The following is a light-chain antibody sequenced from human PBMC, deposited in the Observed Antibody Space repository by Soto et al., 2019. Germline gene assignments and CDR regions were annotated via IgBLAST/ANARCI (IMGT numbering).Light chain of an antibody. CDR2: DAS. J-gene: IGKJ2*01. V-gene: IGKV3-15*01. CDR3: HQYNSWPPGT. Sequence: EIVLTQSPAILSVSPGERANLSCRASQSISRSLAWYQQKPGQAPRLLISDASTRATGIPARFSGSGSGTEFTLTISSMQSADFALYYCHQYNSWPPGTFGQGTKVDIK. CDR1: QSISRS.